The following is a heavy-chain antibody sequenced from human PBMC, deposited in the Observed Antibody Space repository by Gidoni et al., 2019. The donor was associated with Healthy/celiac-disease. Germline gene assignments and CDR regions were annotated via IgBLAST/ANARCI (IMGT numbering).Heavy chain of an antibody. CDR1: GFTFSSYA. D-gene: IGHD3-16*01. CDR2: ISYDGSNK. Sequence: QVQLVESGGGVVQPGMSLRLSCAASGFTFSSYAMHWVRQAPGKGLEWVAVISYDGSNKDYADSVKGRFTIYRDNSKNTLYLQMNSLRAEDTAVYYCAREGEEMALDYWGQGTLVTVSS. J-gene: IGHJ4*02. V-gene: IGHV3-30-3*01. CDR3: AREGEEMALDY.